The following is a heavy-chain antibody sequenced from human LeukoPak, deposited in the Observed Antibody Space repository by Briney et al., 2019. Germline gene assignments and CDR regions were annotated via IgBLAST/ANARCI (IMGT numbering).Heavy chain of an antibody. Sequence: ASVKVSCKASGGTFSSYAISWVRQAPGQGLEWMGGIIPIFGTAHYAQKFQGRVTITTDESTSTAYMELSSLRSEDTAVYYCARGPLGCSSTSCSSLYYYYYYMDVWGKGTTVTVSS. CDR1: GGTFSSYA. J-gene: IGHJ6*03. CDR3: ARGPLGCSSTSCSSLYYYYYYMDV. CDR2: IIPIFGTA. V-gene: IGHV1-69*05. D-gene: IGHD2-2*01.